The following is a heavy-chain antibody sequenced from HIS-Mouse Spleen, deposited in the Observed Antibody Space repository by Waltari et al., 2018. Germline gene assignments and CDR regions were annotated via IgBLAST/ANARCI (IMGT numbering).Heavy chain of an antibody. CDR1: GFTFSSYG. Sequence: QVQLVESGGGVVQPGRSLRLSCAASGFTFSSYGMHWVRQAPGKGLDWVEVISYDGSTKYYADSVKGRFTISRDNSKNTLYLQMNSLRAEDTAVYYCAKDKHHAFDYWGQGTLVTVSS. J-gene: IGHJ4*02. V-gene: IGHV3-30*18. CDR2: ISYDGSTK. CDR3: AKDKHHAFDY.